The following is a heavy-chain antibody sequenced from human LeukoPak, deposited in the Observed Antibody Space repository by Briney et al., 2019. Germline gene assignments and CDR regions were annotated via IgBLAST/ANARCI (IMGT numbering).Heavy chain of an antibody. CDR2: IYSGGST. D-gene: IGHD1-7*01. Sequence: GGSLRLSCAASGFTFSSYAMSWVRQAPGKGLEWVSVIYSGGSTYYADSVKGRFTISRDNSKNTLYLQMNSLRAEDTAVYYCAREGITGTTNYYYGMDVWGQGTTVTVSS. V-gene: IGHV3-66*01. CDR3: AREGITGTTNYYYGMDV. CDR1: GFTFSSYA. J-gene: IGHJ6*02.